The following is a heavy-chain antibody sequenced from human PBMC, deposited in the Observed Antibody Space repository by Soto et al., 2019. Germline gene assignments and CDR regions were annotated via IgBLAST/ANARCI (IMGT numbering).Heavy chain of an antibody. CDR1: GGSISSSSYY. CDR3: ASITAAAGEDYYCYYYMDV. Sequence: SETLSLTCTVSGGSISSSSYYWGWIRQPPGKGLEWIGSIYYSGSTYYNPSLKSRVTISVDTSKNQFSLKLSSVTAADTAVYYCASITAAAGEDYYCYYYMDVWGKGTTVTVSS. CDR2: IYYSGST. V-gene: IGHV4-39*01. J-gene: IGHJ6*03. D-gene: IGHD6-13*01.